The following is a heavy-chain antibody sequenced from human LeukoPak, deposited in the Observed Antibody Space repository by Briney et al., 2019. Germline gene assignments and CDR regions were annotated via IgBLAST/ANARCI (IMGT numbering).Heavy chain of an antibody. Sequence: GGSLRLSCAASGFTLSTYGMHWVRQAPGKGLEWVAFIRYDGSNKYYADSVKGRFTISRDNSKNTLYLQMNSLRAEDTAVYYCAKDLLGYCSSTSCQNADYWGQGTLVTVSS. V-gene: IGHV3-30*02. D-gene: IGHD2-2*01. CDR3: AKDLLGYCSSTSCQNADY. CDR1: GFTLSTYG. J-gene: IGHJ4*02. CDR2: IRYDGSNK.